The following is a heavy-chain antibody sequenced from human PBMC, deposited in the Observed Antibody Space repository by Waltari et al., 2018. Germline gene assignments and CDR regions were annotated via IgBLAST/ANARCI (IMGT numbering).Heavy chain of an antibody. CDR1: GLTFSAAS. CDR3: WTTVIP. J-gene: IGHJ5*02. Sequence: EVQLVESGGGLVRPGGSLRLPCEASGLTFSAASLTWVRQAPGKGLEWVGRIKSKRDGGTADYAAPVKGRFTISRDDSKNTMYLQMNSLKMEDSAIYYCWTTVIPWGQGTLVTVSS. CDR2: IKSKRDGGTA. V-gene: IGHV3-15*01. D-gene: IGHD4-17*01.